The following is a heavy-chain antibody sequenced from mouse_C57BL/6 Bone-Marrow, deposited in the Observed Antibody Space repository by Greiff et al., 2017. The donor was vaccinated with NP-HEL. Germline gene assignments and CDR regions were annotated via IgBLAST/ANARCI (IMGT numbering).Heavy chain of an antibody. CDR2: IDPSDSYT. Sequence: QVQLQQPGAELVKPGASVKLSCKASGYTFTSYWMQWVKQRPGQGLEWIGEIDPSDSYTNYNQKFTGKATLTVDTSSSTAYMQLSSLTSEDSAVYYCAVVAKGNYFDYWGQGTTLTVSS. CDR1: GYTFTSYW. D-gene: IGHD1-1*01. CDR3: AVVAKGNYFDY. V-gene: IGHV1-50*01. J-gene: IGHJ2*01.